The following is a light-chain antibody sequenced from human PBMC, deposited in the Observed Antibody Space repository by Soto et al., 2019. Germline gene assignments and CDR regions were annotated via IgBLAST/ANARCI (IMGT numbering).Light chain of an antibody. CDR1: SSDVGGYNY. J-gene: IGLJ2*01. CDR2: EVS. Sequence: QLVLAQPASVSGSPGQSITISCTGTSSDVGGYNYVSWYQQYPGTAPKLVIYEVSHRPSGVSNRFSGSKSGNTASLTVSWHKAEDEADYYCSSYTTSSTVLFGGGTKVTVL. CDR3: SSYTTSSTVL. V-gene: IGLV2-14*01.